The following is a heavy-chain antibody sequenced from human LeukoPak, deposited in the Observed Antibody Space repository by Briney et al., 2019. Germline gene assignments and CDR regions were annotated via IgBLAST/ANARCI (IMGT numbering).Heavy chain of an antibody. CDR3: ARGNDSSGWYRYYYYYYMDV. V-gene: IGHV4-59*01. CDR1: GGSISSYY. CDR2: IYYSGST. Sequence: SETLSLTCTVSGGSISSYYWSWIRQPPGKGLEWIGYIYYSGSTNYNPSLKSRVTISVDTSKNQFSLKLSSVTAADTAVYYCARGNDSSGWYRYYYYYYMDVWGKGTTVTISS. J-gene: IGHJ6*03. D-gene: IGHD6-19*01.